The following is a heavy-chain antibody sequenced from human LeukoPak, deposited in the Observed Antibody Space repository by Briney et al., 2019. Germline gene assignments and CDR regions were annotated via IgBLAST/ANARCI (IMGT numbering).Heavy chain of an antibody. Sequence: GGSLRLSCAASGFTFDDYAMHWVRQAPGKGLEWVSGISWNSGSIGYADSVKGRFTISRDNAKNSLYLQMNSLRAEDTAVYYCAREGGQLLRYYYMDVWGKGTTVTISS. CDR3: AREGGQLLRYYYMDV. J-gene: IGHJ6*03. D-gene: IGHD1-26*01. CDR2: ISWNSGSI. CDR1: GFTFDDYA. V-gene: IGHV3-9*01.